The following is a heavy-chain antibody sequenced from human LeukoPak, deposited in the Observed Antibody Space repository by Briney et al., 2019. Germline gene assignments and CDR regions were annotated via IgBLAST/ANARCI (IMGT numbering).Heavy chain of an antibody. J-gene: IGHJ4*02. CDR1: GFTFSSYA. CDR2: ISGSGDST. Sequence: GGSLRLSCAASGFTFSSYAMSWVRQAPGKGLEWVSAISGSGDSTYCADSVKGRFTISRDNSKNTLYLQMNSLRAEDTAVYYCAKGQQYYYDSSGYYAYFDFWGQGTLVTVSS. V-gene: IGHV3-23*01. D-gene: IGHD3-22*01. CDR3: AKGQQYYYDSSGYYAYFDF.